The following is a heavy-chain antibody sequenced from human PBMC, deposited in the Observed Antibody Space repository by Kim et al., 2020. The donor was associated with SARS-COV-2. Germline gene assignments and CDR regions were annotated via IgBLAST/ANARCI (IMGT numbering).Heavy chain of an antibody. Sequence: SVKVSCKASGGTFSSYAISWVRQAPGQGLEWMGRIIPILGIANYAQKFQGRVTITADKSTSTAYMELSSLRSEDTAVYYCAREVGSRNEVDYYYYGMDVWGQGTTVTVSS. V-gene: IGHV1-69*04. CDR2: IIPILGIA. J-gene: IGHJ6*02. D-gene: IGHD1-1*01. CDR3: AREVGSRNEVDYYYYGMDV. CDR1: GGTFSSYA.